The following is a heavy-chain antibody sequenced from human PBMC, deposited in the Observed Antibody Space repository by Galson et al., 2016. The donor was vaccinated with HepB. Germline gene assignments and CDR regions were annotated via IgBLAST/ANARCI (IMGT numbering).Heavy chain of an antibody. V-gene: IGHV3-21*01. CDR3: ARTPGYSGTWYDAFDI. CDR1: GFTFTRYT. J-gene: IGHJ3*02. D-gene: IGHD6-13*01. CDR2: ISGGSSYK. Sequence: SLRLSCAASGFTFTRYTMNWVRQSPWKGLEWVSSISGGSSYKYYADSVKGRFTISRDNSKNSLYLQMNSLRAEDTAIYFCARTPGYSGTWYDAFDIWGPGTIVTVSS.